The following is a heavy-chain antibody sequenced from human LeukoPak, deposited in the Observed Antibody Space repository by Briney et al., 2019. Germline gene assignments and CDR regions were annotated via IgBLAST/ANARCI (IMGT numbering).Heavy chain of an antibody. J-gene: IGHJ3*01. D-gene: IGHD3-22*01. CDR2: ISASGSRT. V-gene: IGHV3-23*01. CDR3: ARDRSPHYYDSSGYGAFNA. Sequence: GGSLRLSCTSSGFDFNTFAMNWVRQAPGKGLEWVSGISASGSRTYYGGAAKGRFTISRDDSKNMLFLDMNNLRAEDTARYFCARDRSPHYYDSSGYGAFNAWGQGTMVTVS. CDR1: GFDFNTFA.